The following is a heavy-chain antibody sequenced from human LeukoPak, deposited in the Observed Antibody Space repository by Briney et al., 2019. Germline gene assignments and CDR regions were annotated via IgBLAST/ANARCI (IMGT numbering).Heavy chain of an antibody. CDR3: ARADGDTSVGPNWFDP. Sequence: SVKVSCKASGGTFSSYAISWLRQAPGQGLEWMGGIIPIFGTANYAQKFQGRVTITTDESTSTAYMELSSLRSEDTAVYYCARADGDTSVGPNWFDPWGPGTLVTVSS. V-gene: IGHV1-69*05. D-gene: IGHD2-2*01. CDR2: IIPIFGTA. J-gene: IGHJ5*02. CDR1: GGTFSSYA.